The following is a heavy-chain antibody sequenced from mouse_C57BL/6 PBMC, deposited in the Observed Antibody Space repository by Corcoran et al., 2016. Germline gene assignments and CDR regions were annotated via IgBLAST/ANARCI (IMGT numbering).Heavy chain of an antibody. D-gene: IGHD3-2*02. V-gene: IGHV3-6*01. CDR3: ASTAQATDY. CDR1: GYSINSGFY. J-gene: IGHJ2*01. Sequence: DVQLQESGPGLVEPSQSLSLTCSVTGYSINSGFYWNWIRQFPGNKLEWMGYISYDGSNNYNPSLKNRISITRDTSKNQFFLKLNSVTTEDTATYYCASTAQATDYWGQGTTLTVSS. CDR2: ISYDGSN.